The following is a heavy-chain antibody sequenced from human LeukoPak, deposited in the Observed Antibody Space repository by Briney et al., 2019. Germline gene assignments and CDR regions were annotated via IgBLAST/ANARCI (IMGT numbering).Heavy chain of an antibody. Sequence: GGSLRLSCAASGFTFSSYAMSWVRQAPGEGLEWVSAISGSGGSTYYADSVKGRFTISRDNSKNTLYLQMNSLRAEDTAVYYCAKLPLYYYDSSGYPFYYYYYGMDVWGQGTTVTVSS. J-gene: IGHJ6*02. CDR1: GFTFSSYA. CDR2: ISGSGGST. V-gene: IGHV3-23*01. D-gene: IGHD3-22*01. CDR3: AKLPLYYYDSSGYPFYYYYYGMDV.